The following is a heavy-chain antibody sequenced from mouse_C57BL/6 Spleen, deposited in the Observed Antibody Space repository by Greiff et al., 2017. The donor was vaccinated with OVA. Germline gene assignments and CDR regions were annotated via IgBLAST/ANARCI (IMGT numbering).Heavy chain of an antibody. V-gene: IGHV5-17*01. CDR3: APFTRSRGGYIDV. CDR1: GFTFSDYG. J-gene: IGHJ1*03. CDR2: ISRGRSTI. Sequence: EVKLVESGGGLVKPGGSLKLSCAASGFTFSDYGMHWVRQAPEKGLEWVAYISRGRSTIYYAETVKGRFTISRDNAKNTLFLQMTSLGSEDTAMYYCAPFTRSRGGYIDVWGTGTTVTVSS.